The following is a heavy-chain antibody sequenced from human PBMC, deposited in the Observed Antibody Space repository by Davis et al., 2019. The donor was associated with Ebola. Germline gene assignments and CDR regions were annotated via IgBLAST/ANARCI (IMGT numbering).Heavy chain of an antibody. CDR1: GFSFSSCS. D-gene: IGHD2-15*01. V-gene: IGHV3-48*02. Sequence: GESLKISCAASGFSFSSCSMNWVRQAPGKGLEWVSSISSSSSTIYYADSVKGRFTISRDNAKNSLYLQMNSLRDEDTAVYYCAKDGGGYCSGGSCYPAYYFDYWGQGTLVTVSS. J-gene: IGHJ4*02. CDR3: AKDGGGYCSGGSCYPAYYFDY. CDR2: ISSSSSTI.